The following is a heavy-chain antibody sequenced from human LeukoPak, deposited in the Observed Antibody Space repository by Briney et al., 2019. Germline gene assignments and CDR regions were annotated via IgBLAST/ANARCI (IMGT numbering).Heavy chain of an antibody. Sequence: GGSLRLSCAASGFTVSSNYTSWVRQAPGKGLEWLSVIYSGGSTYYADSVKGRFTISRDNSKNTLYLQMNSLRAEDTAVYYCTTKRGYSYGYADWGQGTLDTVSS. J-gene: IGHJ4*02. D-gene: IGHD5-18*01. V-gene: IGHV3-66*01. CDR1: GFTVSSNY. CDR2: IYSGGST. CDR3: TTKRGYSYGYAD.